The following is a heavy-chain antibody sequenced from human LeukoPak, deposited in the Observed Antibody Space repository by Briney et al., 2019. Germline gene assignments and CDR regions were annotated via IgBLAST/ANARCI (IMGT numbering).Heavy chain of an antibody. D-gene: IGHD4-23*01. CDR3: TTDLNYGGNWG. Sequence: PGGSLRLSCAASGFTFSNVRMTWVRQAPGKGLEWVGRVENYYDGGTTAYAAPVKGRFTISRDDSRNMLYLQMNGLQIEDTGVYYCTTDLNYGGNWGWGQGTLVAVSS. J-gene: IGHJ4*02. V-gene: IGHV3-15*04. CDR1: GFTFSNVR. CDR2: VENYYDGGTT.